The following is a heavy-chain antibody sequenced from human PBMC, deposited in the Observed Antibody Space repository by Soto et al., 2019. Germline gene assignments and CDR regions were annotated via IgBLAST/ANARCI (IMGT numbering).Heavy chain of an antibody. CDR3: ATPPKPDFYYYYGMDG. V-gene: IGHV1-18*01. CDR1: GYTFTSYG. Sequence: ASVKVSCKASGYTFTSYGISWVRQAPGQGLEWMGWISAYNGNTNYAQKLQGRVTMTTDTSTSTAYMELRSLRSDDTAVYYCATPPKPDFYYYYGMDGWGQGTTVTVSS. J-gene: IGHJ6*02. CDR2: ISAYNGNT.